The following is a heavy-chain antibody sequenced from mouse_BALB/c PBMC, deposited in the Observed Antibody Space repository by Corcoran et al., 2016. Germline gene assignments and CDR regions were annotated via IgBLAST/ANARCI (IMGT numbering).Heavy chain of an antibody. Sequence: QIQLVQSGPELKKHGETVKISCNASGYTFTNYGMNWVKQAPGKGLKWRGWINTYTGEPTYADEFKGRFAFSFVTSASTAYLQINNLKYEDMATYFCSSHTMNTTSPFAYWGQGTLVTVSA. J-gene: IGHJ3*01. V-gene: IGHV9-1*02. D-gene: IGHD2-4*01. CDR2: INTYTGEP. CDR1: GYTFTNYG. CDR3: SSHTMNTTSPFAY.